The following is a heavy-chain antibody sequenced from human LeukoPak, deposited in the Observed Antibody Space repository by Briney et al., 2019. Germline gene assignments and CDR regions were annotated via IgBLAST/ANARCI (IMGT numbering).Heavy chain of an antibody. CDR2: IYWNDDK. CDR3: AHLRFIAARYPRFDY. Sequence: SVPMRVNATQTLKRTCTLAGLSLSTSGFGLGSSRKPPGNALTWFGLIYWNDDKRYSPSLKSRLTITKDTSKNQVVLTMTNMDPVDTATYYCAHLRFIAARYPRFDYWGQGTLVTVSS. D-gene: IGHD6-6*01. CDR1: GLSLSTSGFG. V-gene: IGHV2-5*01. J-gene: IGHJ4*02.